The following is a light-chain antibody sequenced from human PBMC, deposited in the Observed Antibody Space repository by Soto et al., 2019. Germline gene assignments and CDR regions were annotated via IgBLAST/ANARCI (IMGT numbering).Light chain of an antibody. CDR2: DAS. Sequence: EIVLTQSPATLSLSPGERATLSCRASQRVSSYLAWYQQKPGQAPRLLIYDASNRSTGIPARFSGSGSGTDFTLTISSLEPADFAVDYCQQRSNWPPLTFGGGTKVEIQ. J-gene: IGKJ4*01. V-gene: IGKV3-11*01. CDR1: QRVSSY. CDR3: QQRSNWPPLT.